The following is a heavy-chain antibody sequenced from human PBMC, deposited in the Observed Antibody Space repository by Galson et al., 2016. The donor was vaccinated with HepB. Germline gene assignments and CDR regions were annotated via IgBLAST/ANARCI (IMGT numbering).Heavy chain of an antibody. D-gene: IGHD1-1*01. CDR1: GFTFSDYQ. V-gene: IGHV3-11*06. CDR2: ITSSGDDGTTYT. CDR3: ATDRRLERSRHAFDI. J-gene: IGHJ3*02. Sequence: SLRLSCAASGFTFSDYQMSWIRQAPGKGPEWVSYITSSGDDGTTYTHYADSMKGRFTISRDNAKNSVYLQMSSLRAEDTAVYYCATDRRLERSRHAFDIWGQGTMVTVSS.